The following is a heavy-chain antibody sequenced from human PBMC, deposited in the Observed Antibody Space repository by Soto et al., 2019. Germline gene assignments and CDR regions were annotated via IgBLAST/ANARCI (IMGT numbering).Heavy chain of an antibody. CDR3: AREAERLYYDSSGYPGMDV. CDR1: GGSISSGGYY. CDR2: IYYSGST. J-gene: IGHJ6*02. V-gene: IGHV4-31*03. D-gene: IGHD3-22*01. Sequence: PSETLSLTCTVSGGSISSGGYYWSWIRQHPGKDLEWIGYIYYSGSTYYNPSLKSRVTISVDTSKNQFSLKLSSVTAADTAVYYCAREAERLYYDSSGYPGMDVWGQGTTVTVSS.